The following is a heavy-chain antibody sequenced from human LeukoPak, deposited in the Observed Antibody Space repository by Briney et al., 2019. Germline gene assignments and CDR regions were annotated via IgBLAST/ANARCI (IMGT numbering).Heavy chain of an antibody. D-gene: IGHD1-26*01. CDR1: GGTFSSYA. CDR2: IIPIFGTA. CDR3: ARDYPPGWGLYYYYYGMDV. V-gene: IGHV1-69*01. Sequence: ASVKVSCKASGGTFSSYAISWVRQAPGQGLEWMGGIIPIFGTANYAQKFQGRVTITADESTSTAYMELSSLRSDDTAVYYCARDYPPGWGLYYYYYGMDVWGQGTTVTVSS. J-gene: IGHJ6*02.